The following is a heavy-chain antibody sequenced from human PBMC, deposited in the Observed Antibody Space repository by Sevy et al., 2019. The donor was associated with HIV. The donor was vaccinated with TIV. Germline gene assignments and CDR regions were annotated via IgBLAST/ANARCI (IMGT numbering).Heavy chain of an antibody. CDR3: ARDGGCSSTACLVYFDY. V-gene: IGHV3-21*01. CDR1: GFTFSKYP. D-gene: IGHD2-2*01. CDR2: ISSSSNYI. J-gene: IGHJ4*02. Sequence: GGSLRLSCVVSGFTFSKYPMNWVRQAPGKGLEWVSSISSSSNYIYYGDSVKGRFTISRDNAKNSLYLQMNSLRADDTAVYYCARDGGCSSTACLVYFDYWGQGTLVTVSS.